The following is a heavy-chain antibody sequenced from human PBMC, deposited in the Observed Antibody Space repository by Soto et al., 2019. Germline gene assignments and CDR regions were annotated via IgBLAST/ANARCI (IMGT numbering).Heavy chain of an antibody. CDR2: ISYDGSNK. J-gene: IGHJ4*02. Sequence: QVQLVESGGSVVQPGRSLRLSCAASGFTFSHYGIHWVRQAPGKGLEWLAVISYDGSNKHYADSVKGRFTVSRDNSKNTLYLQMNSLIAEDTAVYFCARYSGKYQGPIDYWGQGTLVTVSS. D-gene: IGHD1-26*01. CDR1: GFTFSHYG. CDR3: ARYSGKYQGPIDY. V-gene: IGHV3-30*03.